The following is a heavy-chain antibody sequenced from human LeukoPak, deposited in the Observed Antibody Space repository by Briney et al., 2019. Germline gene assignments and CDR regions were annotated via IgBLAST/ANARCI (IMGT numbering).Heavy chain of an antibody. Sequence: SETLSLTCTVSGGSISSYYWSWIRQPAGKGLEWIGRIYTSGSTYYNPSLKSRVTISVDTSKNQFSLKLSSVTAADTAVYYCARTYYDIKRAYNWFDPWGQGTLVTVSS. J-gene: IGHJ5*02. V-gene: IGHV4-4*07. CDR1: GGSISSYY. CDR2: IYTSGST. CDR3: ARTYYDIKRAYNWFDP. D-gene: IGHD3-22*01.